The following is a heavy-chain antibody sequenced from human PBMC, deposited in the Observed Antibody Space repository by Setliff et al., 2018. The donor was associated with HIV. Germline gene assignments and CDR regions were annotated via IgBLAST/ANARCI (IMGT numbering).Heavy chain of an antibody. V-gene: IGHV1-18*01. CDR1: SYTFTRYG. CDR2: IIPLFGTA. Sequence: ASVKVSCKASSYTFTRYGISWVRQAPGQGLEWMGGIIPLFGTANYAQKFQGRVTMTTDTSTSTAYMELRSLRSDDTAVYYCARASPFWFDPWGQGTLVTVSS. J-gene: IGHJ5*02. CDR3: ARASPFWFDP.